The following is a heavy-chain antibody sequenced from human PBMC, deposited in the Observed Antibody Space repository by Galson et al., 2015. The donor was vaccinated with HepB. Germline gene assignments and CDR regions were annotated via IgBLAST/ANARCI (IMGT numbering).Heavy chain of an antibody. CDR3: ARHGIAASLDF. V-gene: IGHV2-5*01. J-gene: IGHJ4*02. D-gene: IGHD6-13*01. Sequence: PALVKPTQTLTLTCTFSGFSLNTRGAGVGWIRQPPGKALEWLALIYWNDDKRYSPSLQTRLTITQDTSKKQVVLTMTNMDPVDTATYYCARHGIAASLDFWGQGTLVTVSS. CDR1: GFSLNTRGAG. CDR2: IYWNDDK.